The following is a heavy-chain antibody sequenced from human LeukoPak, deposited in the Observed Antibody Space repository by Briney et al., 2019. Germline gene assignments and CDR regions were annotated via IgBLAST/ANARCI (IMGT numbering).Heavy chain of an antibody. Sequence: GGSLRLSCAASGFTFSSYAMSWVRQAPGKGLEWVSAISGSGGSTYYADSVKGRFIISRDNSKNTLYLQMNSLRVEDTAVYYCVTVRTLAAAGTADSWGQGTLVIVSS. J-gene: IGHJ4*02. CDR2: ISGSGGST. D-gene: IGHD6-13*01. V-gene: IGHV3-23*01. CDR3: VTVRTLAAAGTADS. CDR1: GFTFSSYA.